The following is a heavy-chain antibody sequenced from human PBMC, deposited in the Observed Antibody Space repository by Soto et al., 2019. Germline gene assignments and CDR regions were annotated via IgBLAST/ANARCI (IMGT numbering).Heavy chain of an antibody. V-gene: IGHV1-69*08. J-gene: IGHJ4*02. CDR3: AREEALAPYGAAFDY. D-gene: IGHD6-13*01. Sequence: QVQLVQSGAEVKKPGSSVKVSCKASGGTFSSYTISWVRQAPGQGLEWMGRIIPILGIANYAQKFQGRVTITADKSTSTAYMELSSLRSEDTAVYYYAREEALAPYGAAFDYWGQGTLVTVSS. CDR1: GGTFSSYT. CDR2: IIPILGIA.